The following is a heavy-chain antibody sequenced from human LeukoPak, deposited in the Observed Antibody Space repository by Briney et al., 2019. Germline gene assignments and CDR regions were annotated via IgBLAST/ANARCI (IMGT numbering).Heavy chain of an antibody. D-gene: IGHD4-17*01. CDR1: GFTFSSYA. V-gene: IGHV3-23*01. Sequence: PGGSLRLSCAASGFTFSSYAMSWVRQAPGKGLEWVSAISGSGGSTYYADSVKGRFTISRDNSKNTLYQQMNSLRAEDTAVYYCAKDKSRYGDYVGGDYWGQGTLVTVSS. CDR2: ISGSGGST. J-gene: IGHJ4*02. CDR3: AKDKSRYGDYVGGDY.